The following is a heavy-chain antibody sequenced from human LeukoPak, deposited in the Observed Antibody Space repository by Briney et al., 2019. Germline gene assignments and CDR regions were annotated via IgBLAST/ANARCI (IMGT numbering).Heavy chain of an antibody. CDR1: GYTFTSYG. CDR3: ARDIAAGTDGVFDY. CDR2: ISAYNGNT. Sequence: ASAKVSCKASGYTFTSYGISWVRQAPGQGLEWMGWISAYNGNTNYAQKLQGRVTMTTDTSTSTAYMELRSLRSDDTAVYYCARDIAAGTDGVFDYWGQGTLVTVSS. D-gene: IGHD6-13*01. V-gene: IGHV1-18*01. J-gene: IGHJ4*02.